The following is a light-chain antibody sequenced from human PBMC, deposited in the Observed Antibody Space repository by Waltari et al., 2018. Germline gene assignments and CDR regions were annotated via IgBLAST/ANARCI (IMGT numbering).Light chain of an antibody. CDR2: DVT. V-gene: IGLV2-11*01. CDR3: CSYADTYSWV. CDR1: NSDVGAYKY. J-gene: IGLJ3*02. Sequence: QSALTQPRSVSGSPGQSVTISCTGTNSDVGAYKYVSWYQQHPGKAPKLIIYDVTKRPSGVPGRCAGSKSGNTASLTSSGLQAEDEADYYCCSYADTYSWVFGGGTKLTVL.